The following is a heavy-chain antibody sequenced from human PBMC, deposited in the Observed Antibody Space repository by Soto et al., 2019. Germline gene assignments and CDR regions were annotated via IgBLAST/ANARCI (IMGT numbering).Heavy chain of an antibody. Sequence: QVQLVQSGAEVKKPGSSVRVSCKASGGTPSNSAFSWVRQAPGQGLEWMGGIIPVFGIVKYAQNLEGRVTITADESTNTAYMDLSSLRYEDRAVYYCASGRIVVVGSSAYYGMDVWGQGTTVTVSS. J-gene: IGHJ6*02. CDR2: IIPVFGIV. D-gene: IGHD6-19*01. CDR3: ASGRIVVVGSSAYYGMDV. V-gene: IGHV1-69*01. CDR1: GGTPSNSA.